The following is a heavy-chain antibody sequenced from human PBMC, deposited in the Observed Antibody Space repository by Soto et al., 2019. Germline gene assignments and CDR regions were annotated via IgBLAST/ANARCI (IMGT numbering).Heavy chain of an antibody. V-gene: IGHV3-7*03. J-gene: IGHJ4*02. D-gene: IGHD1-26*01. CDR3: VRGASLNFDY. Sequence: GGSLRLSCTVSGFTFSRYYMNWVRQAPGKGLEWVATIKEDGSEKFYADSVKGRFTISRDNAKNSLYLQMNSLRAEDTAFYYCVRGASLNFDYWGQGTLVTVSS. CDR2: IKEDGSEK. CDR1: GFTFSRYY.